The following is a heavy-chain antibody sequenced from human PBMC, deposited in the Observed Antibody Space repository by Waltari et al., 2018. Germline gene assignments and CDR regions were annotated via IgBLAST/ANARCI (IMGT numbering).Heavy chain of an antibody. CDR3: ASDTGALWMDV. V-gene: IGHV1-46*01. J-gene: IGHJ6*02. CDR2: INLGGGST. CDR1: EYTFTSSY. Sequence: QVQLVQSGAEVKKPGASVKISCKTSEYTFTSSYVHWVRQAPGHGLEWMGIINLGGGSTIYAQKFQGRVTMTRDTSTSTVYMELSSLRSEDTAVYYCASDTGALWMDVWGQGTTVTVSS. D-gene: IGHD2-21*01.